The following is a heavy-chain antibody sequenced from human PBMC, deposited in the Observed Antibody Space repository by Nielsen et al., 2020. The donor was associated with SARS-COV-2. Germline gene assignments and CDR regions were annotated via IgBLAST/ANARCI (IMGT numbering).Heavy chain of an antibody. CDR3: ARDSGEWDAFDI. Sequence: SETLSLTCAVYGGSFSGYYWSWIRQPPGKGLEWIGEINHSGSTNYNPSLKSRVTISVDTSKNQFSLKLSSVTAEDTAVYYCARDSGEWDAFDIWGQGTMVTVSS. V-gene: IGHV4-34*01. CDR2: INHSGST. J-gene: IGHJ3*02. D-gene: IGHD3-10*01. CDR1: GGSFSGYY.